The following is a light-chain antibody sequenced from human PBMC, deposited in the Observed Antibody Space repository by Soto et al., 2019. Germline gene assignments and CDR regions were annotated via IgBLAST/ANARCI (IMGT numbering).Light chain of an antibody. CDR1: QSVSTSY. CDR3: QHFGTSLFT. J-gene: IGKJ4*01. CDR2: GAS. Sequence: EIVLTQPPGTLSLSPGERATLSCRASQSVSTSYLAWYQQKPGQAPRLLIYGASSRATGIPDRFRGSGSGTDFTLTIRRLEPEDFAVYYCQHFGTSLFTFGGGTKVEIK. V-gene: IGKV3-20*01.